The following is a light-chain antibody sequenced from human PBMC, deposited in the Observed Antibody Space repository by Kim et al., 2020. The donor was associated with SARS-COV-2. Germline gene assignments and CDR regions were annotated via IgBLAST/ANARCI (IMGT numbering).Light chain of an antibody. J-gene: IGKJ2*01. CDR2: KAS. CDR3: QEYNGYPHT. V-gene: IGKV1-5*03. CDR1: QSISSW. Sequence: EIQMTQSPSTLSASVGDRVTIPCRASQSISSWLAWYQQKPGKAPKLLIYKASNLKSGVPSRFGGSGSGTEFTLTISGLQPDDFATYYCQEYNGYPHTFGQGTKLEI.